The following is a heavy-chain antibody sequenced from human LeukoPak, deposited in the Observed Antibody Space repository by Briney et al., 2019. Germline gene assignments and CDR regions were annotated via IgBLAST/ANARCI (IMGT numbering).Heavy chain of an antibody. D-gene: IGHD3-22*01. Sequence: GGSLRLSCAASGFTLSEYYMSWIRQAPGKGLEWVSYISSSSSYTNYADSVKGRFTISRDNAKNSLYLQMDSLRAEDTAVYYCARSPVYYDSSGLADYWGQGTLVTVSS. CDR2: ISSSSSYT. J-gene: IGHJ4*02. V-gene: IGHV3-11*03. CDR3: ARSPVYYDSSGLADY. CDR1: GFTLSEYY.